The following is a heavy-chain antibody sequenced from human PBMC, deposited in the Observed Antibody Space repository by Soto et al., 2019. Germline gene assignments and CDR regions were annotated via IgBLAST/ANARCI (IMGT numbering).Heavy chain of an antibody. CDR1: GYTFTSYY. CDR2: INPSGGST. Sequence: ASVKGSCKASGYTFTSYYMHWVRQAPGQGLEWMGIINPSGGSTSYAQKFQGRVTMTRDTSTSTVYMELSSLRSEDTAVYYCAREGAVLTYWFDHWGQGTLVTVS. J-gene: IGHJ5*02. V-gene: IGHV1-46*01. D-gene: IGHD3-10*01. CDR3: AREGAVLTYWFDH.